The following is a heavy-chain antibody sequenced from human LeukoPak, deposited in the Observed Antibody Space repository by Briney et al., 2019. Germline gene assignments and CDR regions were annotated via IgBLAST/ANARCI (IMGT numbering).Heavy chain of an antibody. Sequence: PSETLSLTCAVCGGSFSGYYWSWIRQPPGKGLEWIGEINHSGSTNYNPSLKSRVTISVDTSKNQFSLKLSSVTAADTAVYYCARFTNGFDYWGQGTLVTVSS. CDR2: INHSGST. CDR1: GGSFSGYY. V-gene: IGHV4-34*01. J-gene: IGHJ4*02. D-gene: IGHD2-2*01. CDR3: ARFTNGFDY.